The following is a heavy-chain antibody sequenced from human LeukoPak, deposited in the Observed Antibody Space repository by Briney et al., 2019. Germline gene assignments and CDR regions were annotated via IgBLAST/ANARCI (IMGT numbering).Heavy chain of an antibody. Sequence: GGSLRLSCAASGFTFSSYSMNWVRQAPGKGLEWVSSISSSSSYIYYADSVKGRFTTSRDNAKNSLYLQMNSLRAEDTAVYYCAREEQWPVPGPFDYWGQGTLVTVSS. CDR3: AREEQWPVPGPFDY. CDR1: GFTFSSYS. V-gene: IGHV3-21*01. D-gene: IGHD6-19*01. CDR2: ISSSSSYI. J-gene: IGHJ4*02.